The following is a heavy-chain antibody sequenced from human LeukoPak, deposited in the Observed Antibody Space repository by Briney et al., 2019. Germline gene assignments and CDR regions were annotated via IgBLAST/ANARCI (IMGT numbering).Heavy chain of an antibody. V-gene: IGHV4-4*07. CDR2: IYTRWST. CDR3: ARDRGYSSGYGVDY. Sequence: PSETLSLTCTVSGGSISSYYWSWIRQPAGKGLEWIGRIYTRWSTNYHPSLNSRVTMSVDTSKNQFSLKLRSVTAADTAVYFCARDRGYSSGYGVDYWGQGTLVTVSS. J-gene: IGHJ4*02. CDR1: GGSISSYY. D-gene: IGHD6-19*01.